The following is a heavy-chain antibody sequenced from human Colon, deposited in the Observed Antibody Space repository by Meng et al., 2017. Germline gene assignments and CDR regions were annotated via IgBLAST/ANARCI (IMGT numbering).Heavy chain of an antibody. CDR3: ARPDCSSSDCYTPLH. Sequence: QVQLVQSGAEVKKPGASGKVSCKASGYIFTDYYIHWVRQAPGRGLEWMGRINPNTGGTNYGQRFQGRVTVTSDTSISTAYMDLSKLTSDDTAVYYCARPDCSSSDCYTPLHWGQGTLVTVSS. CDR2: INPNTGGT. V-gene: IGHV1-2*06. J-gene: IGHJ4*02. D-gene: IGHD2-2*02. CDR1: GYIFTDYY.